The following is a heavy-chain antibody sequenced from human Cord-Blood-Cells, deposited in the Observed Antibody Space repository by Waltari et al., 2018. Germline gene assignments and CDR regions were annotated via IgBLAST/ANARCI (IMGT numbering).Heavy chain of an antibody. CDR3: ARLTFYGDFDY. D-gene: IGHD4-17*01. CDR2: ISSSSSYI. V-gene: IGHV3-21*01. CDR1: GFPFSTHS. J-gene: IGHJ4*02. Sequence: EVQLVESGGGLVKPGGSLILSCAAPGFPFSTHSQNWVRQVPGKGLEWVSSISSSSSYIYYADSVKGRFTISRDNAKNSLYRQMNSLRAEDTAVYYCARLTFYGDFDYWGQGTLVTVSS.